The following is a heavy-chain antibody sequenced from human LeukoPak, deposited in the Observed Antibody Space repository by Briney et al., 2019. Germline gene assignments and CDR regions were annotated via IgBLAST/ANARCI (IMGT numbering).Heavy chain of an antibody. J-gene: IGHJ4*02. V-gene: IGHV1-69*01. CDR3: ARGGWFGELLHFDY. Sequence: ASVKVSCKASGGTFSSYAISWVRQAPGQGLEWMGGIIPTFGTANYAQKFQGRVTITADESTSTAYMELSSLRSEDTAMYYCARGGWFGELLHFDYWGQGTLVTVSS. CDR1: GGTFSSYA. CDR2: IIPTFGTA. D-gene: IGHD3-10*01.